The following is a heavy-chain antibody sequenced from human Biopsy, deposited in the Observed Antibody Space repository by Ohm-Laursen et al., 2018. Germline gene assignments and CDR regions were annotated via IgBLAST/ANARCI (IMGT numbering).Heavy chain of an antibody. Sequence: GASVKVSCKPSGYTFTAFSVHWLRQAPGQGLEWMGWINPKSGETDYPQNFQGRVSMTRDTSISTAYMDLSRLRSDDTAVYYCARGRRHCSGTCSRWYFDLWGRGTLVTVSS. D-gene: IGHD2-2*01. CDR2: INPKSGET. CDR3: ARGRRHCSGTCSRWYFDL. J-gene: IGHJ2*01. CDR1: GYTFTAFS. V-gene: IGHV1-2*02.